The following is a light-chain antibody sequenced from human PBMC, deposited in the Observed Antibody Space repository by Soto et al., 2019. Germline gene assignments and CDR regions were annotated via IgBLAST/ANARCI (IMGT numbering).Light chain of an antibody. V-gene: IGLV1-47*01. Sequence: QSVLTQPPSASGTPGQRVTISCSGSSSNIGSSYVSWYQQLPGTAPHLLIYRNNQRPSGVPDRFSGSKSGTSASLAISGLRSEDEADYYCSAWDDSLSGRVFGVGTKLTVL. CDR2: RNN. CDR3: SAWDDSLSGRV. CDR1: SSNIGSSY. J-gene: IGLJ2*01.